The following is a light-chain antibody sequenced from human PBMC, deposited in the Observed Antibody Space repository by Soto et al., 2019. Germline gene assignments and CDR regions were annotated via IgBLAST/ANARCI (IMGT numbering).Light chain of an antibody. V-gene: IGLV1-47*01. J-gene: IGLJ2*01. CDR2: RNN. Sequence: QSVLTQPPSASVTPGQRVAISGSGSSSNIGSNYVYWYQQLPGPAPKLLIYRNNQRASGVPDRFSGSKSGTSASLAISGPRSEDEDEYYCAAWDDSLRGVFGGGTKLTVL. CDR3: AAWDDSLRGV. CDR1: SSNIGSNY.